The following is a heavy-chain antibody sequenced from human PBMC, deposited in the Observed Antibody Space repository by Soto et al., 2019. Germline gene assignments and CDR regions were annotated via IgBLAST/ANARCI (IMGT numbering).Heavy chain of an antibody. V-gene: IGHV1-18*01. J-gene: IGHJ4*02. CDR3: ARDSPPVDD. Sequence: QVQLVQSGAEVKKPGASVKVSCKASGYTFSNYGISWVRQAPGQGLEWMGWISAYNGNTKYAQKLQGRVTMTTDTSTSTAYLALRSLRSEDRAVYYCARDSPPVDDWGQGTLGTVSS. CDR1: GYTFSNYG. CDR2: ISAYNGNT.